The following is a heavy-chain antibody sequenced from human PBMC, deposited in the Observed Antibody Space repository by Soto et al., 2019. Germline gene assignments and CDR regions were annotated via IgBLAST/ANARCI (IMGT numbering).Heavy chain of an antibody. D-gene: IGHD1-1*01. Sequence: GGSLRLSCAASGFTFSSYAMSWVRQAPGKWLEWVSAISGSGGSTYYADSVKGRFTISRDNSKNTLYLQMNSLRAEDTAVYYCAKDEAGTGVSCGYWGQGXLVTVSS. CDR3: AKDEAGTGVSCGY. CDR2: ISGSGGST. J-gene: IGHJ4*02. V-gene: IGHV3-23*01. CDR1: GFTFSSYA.